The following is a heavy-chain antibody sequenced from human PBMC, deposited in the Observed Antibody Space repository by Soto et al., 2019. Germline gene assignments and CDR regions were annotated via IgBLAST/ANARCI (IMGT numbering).Heavy chain of an antibody. V-gene: IGHV1-2*02. CDR1: GYTFTGYY. Sequence: QVQLVQSGAEVKKPGASVKVSCKASGYTFTGYYVHWVRQAPGQGLEWMGWINPNSGGTNYAQKFQGRVTMTRDTSSSTAYMELSRLRSDDTAVYYCARLGPLQFLEWSTTDYWGQGTLVTVAS. CDR2: INPNSGGT. CDR3: ARLGPLQFLEWSTTDY. J-gene: IGHJ4*02. D-gene: IGHD3-3*01.